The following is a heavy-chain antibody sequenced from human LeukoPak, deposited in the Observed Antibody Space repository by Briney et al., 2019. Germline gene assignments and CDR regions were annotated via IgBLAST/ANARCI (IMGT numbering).Heavy chain of an antibody. CDR3: ARDSDFVVVIAIFDY. CDR1: GFTFSSYS. D-gene: IGHD2-21*01. CDR2: ISSSSSYI. Sequence: GGSLRLSCAASGFTFSSYSMNWVRQAPGKGLEWVSSISSSSSYIYYADSVKGRFTISRDNAKNSLYLQMNSLRAEDTAVYYCARDSDFVVVIAIFDYWGQGTLVTVSS. V-gene: IGHV3-21*01. J-gene: IGHJ4*02.